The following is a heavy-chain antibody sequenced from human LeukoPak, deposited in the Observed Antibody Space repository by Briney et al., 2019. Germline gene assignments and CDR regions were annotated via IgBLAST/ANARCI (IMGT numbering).Heavy chain of an antibody. CDR1: GASISSDAYY. Sequence: SQTLSLTCTVSGASISSDAYYWNWIRQPPGKGLEWIGYIYHSGSTYYNPSLKSRVTISVDKSKNQFSLKLSSVTAADTAVYYCARDHLAGKRAFDYWGQGTLVTVSS. J-gene: IGHJ4*02. CDR3: ARDHLAGKRAFDY. CDR2: IYHSGST. V-gene: IGHV4-30-2*01. D-gene: IGHD6-13*01.